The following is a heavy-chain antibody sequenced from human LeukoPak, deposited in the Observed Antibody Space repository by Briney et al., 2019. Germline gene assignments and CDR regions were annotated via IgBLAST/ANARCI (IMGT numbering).Heavy chain of an antibody. CDR1: GYTFTGYY. D-gene: IGHD6-13*01. CDR3: ARGEYSSSWYEVPDY. V-gene: IGHV1-2*02. Sequence: ASVKVSCKASGYTFTGYYMHWVRRAPGQGLEWMGWINPNSGGTNYAQKFQGRVTMTRDTSISTAYMELSRLRSDDTAVYYCARGEYSSSWYEVPDYWGQGTLVTVSS. CDR2: INPNSGGT. J-gene: IGHJ4*02.